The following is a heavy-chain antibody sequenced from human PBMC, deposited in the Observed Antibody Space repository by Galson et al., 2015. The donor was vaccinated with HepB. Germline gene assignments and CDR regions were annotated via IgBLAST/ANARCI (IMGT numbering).Heavy chain of an antibody. CDR1: GYTFTSYA. CDR2: INTNTGNP. V-gene: IGHV7-4-1*02. D-gene: IGHD5-18*01. Sequence: SVKVSCKASGYTFTSYAMNWVRQAPGQGLEWMGWINTNTGNPTYAQGFTGRFVFSLDTSVSTAYLQISSLKAEDTAVYYCARDSRSGRYSYGPASYWGQGTLVTVSS. J-gene: IGHJ4*02. CDR3: ARDSRSGRYSYGPASY.